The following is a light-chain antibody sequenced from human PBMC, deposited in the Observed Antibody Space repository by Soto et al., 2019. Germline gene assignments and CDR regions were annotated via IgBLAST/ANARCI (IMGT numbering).Light chain of an antibody. CDR1: QSISSY. J-gene: IGKJ1*01. CDR3: QQSYSTPWS. V-gene: IGKV1-39*01. CDR2: AAS. Sequence: DIQMTQSPSSLSASVGDGVTITCRASQSISSYLNWYQQKPGKAPKLLIYAASSLHSGVPSTFSGSGSGTDFTLAISSLQPDDFATYYCQQSYSTPWSCGQGTKVEIK.